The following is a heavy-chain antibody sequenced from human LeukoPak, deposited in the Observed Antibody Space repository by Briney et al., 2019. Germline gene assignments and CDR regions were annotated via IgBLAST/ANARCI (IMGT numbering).Heavy chain of an antibody. J-gene: IGHJ3*02. CDR2: IYISGST. CDR1: GASISNYY. V-gene: IGHV4-4*07. CDR3: ARPSLDHDAFDI. Sequence: SETLSLTCTVSGASISNYYWSWIRQPAGKRLEWIGRIYISGSTDYNPSLKSRVTMSTDTSKNQFSLKLSSVTAADTAVYYCARPSLDHDAFDIWGQGTMVTVSS.